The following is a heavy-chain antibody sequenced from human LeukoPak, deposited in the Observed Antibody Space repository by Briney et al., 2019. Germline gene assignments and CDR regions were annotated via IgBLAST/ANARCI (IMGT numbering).Heavy chain of an antibody. J-gene: IGHJ2*01. Sequence: SETLSLTCTLSVGFLSPYYWGALRQPPGKGPEWIGYISYTGNTNYSPSLKTRVIISVDTSNNQFSLRLNSVTSADTAEYSCVRLRKPTRYFWYLDFWGRGTLVAVSS. D-gene: IGHD3-9*01. CDR3: VRLRKPTRYFWYLDF. V-gene: IGHV4-59*01. CDR2: ISYTGNT. CDR1: VGFLSPYY.